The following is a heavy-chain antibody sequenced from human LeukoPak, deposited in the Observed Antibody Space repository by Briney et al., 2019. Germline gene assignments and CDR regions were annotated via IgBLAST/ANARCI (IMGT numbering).Heavy chain of an antibody. CDR1: GFTFSSYA. D-gene: IGHD6-19*01. CDR2: ISGSGGST. V-gene: IGHV3-23*01. J-gene: IGHJ4*02. CDR3: AKDIGQWLVRSSDY. Sequence: PGGSLRLSCAASGFTFSSYAMSWVRQAPGKGLEWVSAISGSGGSTYYADSVKGRFTISTHNSNNTLYLQMNTLTAEDTAVYYCAKDIGQWLVRSSDYWGQGTLVTVSS.